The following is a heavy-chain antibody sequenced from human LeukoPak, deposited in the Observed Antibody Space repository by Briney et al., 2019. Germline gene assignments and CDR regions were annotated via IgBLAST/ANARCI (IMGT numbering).Heavy chain of an antibody. V-gene: IGHV4-34*01. J-gene: IGHJ5*02. D-gene: IGHD3-22*01. Sequence: SETVSLTCAVYGGSFSGYYWSWIREPPGKGLEWIGEINHSGSTNYNPSLKSRVTISVDTSKNQFSLKLSSVTAADTAVYYCARQKGSYYDSWFDPWGQETLVTVSS. CDR3: ARQKGSYYDSWFDP. CDR1: GGSFSGYY. CDR2: INHSGST.